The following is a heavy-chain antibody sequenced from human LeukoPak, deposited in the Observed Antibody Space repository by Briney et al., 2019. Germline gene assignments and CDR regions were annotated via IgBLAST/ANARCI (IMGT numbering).Heavy chain of an antibody. V-gene: IGHV3-7*03. CDR1: GFTFSHYG. Sequence: GGSLRLSCAASGFTFSHYGMTWVRQAPGKGLEWVANIKEDESEKDYVDSVKGRFTISRDNAKNSLYLQMSSLRAEDTAMYYCATYSGAHHKTFDYWGQGTLVTVSS. J-gene: IGHJ4*02. CDR3: ATYSGAHHKTFDY. CDR2: IKEDESEK. D-gene: IGHD1-26*01.